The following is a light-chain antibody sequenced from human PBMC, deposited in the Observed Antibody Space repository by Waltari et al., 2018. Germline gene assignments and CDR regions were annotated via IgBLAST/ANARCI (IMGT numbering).Light chain of an antibody. V-gene: IGKV4-1*01. J-gene: IGKJ4*01. CDR3: QQYYGIPLT. Sequence: DFVMTQSPDSLAVSPGERITINCKSSQSLLYSSNNKNYLAWYQQKLGQAPKLLISWASTRESGVPSRFSGSGSGTDFTLTISGLQAEDVAVYYCQQYYGIPLTFGEGTKVEIK. CDR1: QSLLYSSNNKNY. CDR2: WAS.